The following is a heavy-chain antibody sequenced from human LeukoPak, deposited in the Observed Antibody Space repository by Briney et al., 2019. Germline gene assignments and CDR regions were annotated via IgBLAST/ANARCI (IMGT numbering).Heavy chain of an antibody. J-gene: IGHJ4*02. D-gene: IGHD3-22*01. Sequence: SETLSLTCAVYGGSFSGYYWSWIRQPPGKGLEWIGEINHSGSTNYNPSLKSRVTMSVDTSKNQFSVKLSSVTAADTAVYYCARDGYYYDSTGYSGDYWGQGTLVTVSS. CDR3: ARDGYYYDSTGYSGDY. CDR1: GGSFSGYY. V-gene: IGHV4-34*01. CDR2: INHSGST.